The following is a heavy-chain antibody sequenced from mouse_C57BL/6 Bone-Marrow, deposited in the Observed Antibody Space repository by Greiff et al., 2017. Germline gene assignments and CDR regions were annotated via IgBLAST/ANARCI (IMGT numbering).Heavy chain of an antibody. CDR2: IYPRDGST. CDR3: ARLEFDGSGGDWYFDV. D-gene: IGHD1-1*01. CDR1: GYTFTSYD. J-gene: IGHJ1*03. V-gene: IGHV1-85*01. Sequence: QVQLQQSGPELVKPGASVKLSCKASGYTFTSYDINWVKQRPGPGLEWIGWIYPRDGSTKYNEKFKGQATLTVDTSSSAAYMELHSLTSEDSAVYFCARLEFDGSGGDWYFDVWGTGTTVTVSS.